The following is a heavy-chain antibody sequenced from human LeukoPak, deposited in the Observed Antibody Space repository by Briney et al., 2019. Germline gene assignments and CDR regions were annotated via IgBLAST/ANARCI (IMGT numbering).Heavy chain of an antibody. CDR3: ARIGYRSSSFDY. Sequence: GGSLRLSCAASGFTFSRYWMSWVRQAPGKGLEWVANIKQDGSEIDSVDSVKGRLTVSRDNAKNSLYLQMNSLRDEDMAVYYCARIGYRSSSFDYWGQGTLVTVSS. CDR2: IKQDGSEI. D-gene: IGHD6-6*01. CDR1: GFTFSRYW. V-gene: IGHV3-7*01. J-gene: IGHJ4*02.